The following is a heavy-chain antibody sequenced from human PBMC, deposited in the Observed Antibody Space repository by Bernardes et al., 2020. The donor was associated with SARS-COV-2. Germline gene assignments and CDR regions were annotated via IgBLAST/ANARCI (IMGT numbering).Heavy chain of an antibody. CDR2: IIPLFGTA. V-gene: IGHV1-69*13. CDR1: GYTFTSYG. Sequence: SVKVSCKASGYTFTSYGISWVRQAPGQGLECMGGIIPLFGTANYAQKFQGRVTITADESTSTAFMDLSSLRSEDTAVYYCARSVTYADAFDVWGQGTMVTVSS. J-gene: IGHJ3*01. CDR3: ARSVTYADAFDV. D-gene: IGHD2-21*02.